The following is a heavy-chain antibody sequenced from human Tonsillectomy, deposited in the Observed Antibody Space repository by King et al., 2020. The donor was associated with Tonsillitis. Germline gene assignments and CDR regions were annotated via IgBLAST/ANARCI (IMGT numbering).Heavy chain of an antibody. V-gene: IGHV3-15*04. CDR3: TTTPGITIFGVFNDC. D-gene: IGHD3-3*01. CDR2: IESKTDGGTT. CDR1: GFTFSNAR. Sequence: LQLVQSGGGLVKSGGSLRLSCAASGFTFSNARMSWVRQAPGKGLEWVGRIESKTDGGTTDYAAPVKGRFTISRDDSQNTLYLQMSSLKTEDTAVYYCTTTPGITIFGVFNDCRRQGTLGTVSS. J-gene: IGHJ4*02.